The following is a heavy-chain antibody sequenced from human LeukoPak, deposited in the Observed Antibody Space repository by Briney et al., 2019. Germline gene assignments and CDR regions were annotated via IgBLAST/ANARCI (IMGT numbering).Heavy chain of an antibody. J-gene: IGHJ6*03. Sequence: GGSLRLSCAASGFTFSNYDMHWVRQATGKGLEWVSGIGTAGDIYYPGSVKGRFTISRENAKNSLYLQMSSLRAEDTALYYCVRETPIAVAGTIYFYFYMDVWGKGTTVTVSS. D-gene: IGHD6-19*01. CDR2: IGTAGDI. V-gene: IGHV3-13*01. CDR1: GFTFSNYD. CDR3: VRETPIAVAGTIYFYFYMDV.